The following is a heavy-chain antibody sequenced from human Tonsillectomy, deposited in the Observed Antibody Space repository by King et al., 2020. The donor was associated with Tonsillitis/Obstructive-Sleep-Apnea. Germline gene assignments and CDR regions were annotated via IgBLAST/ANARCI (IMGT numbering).Heavy chain of an antibody. CDR2: ISGDGGYI. V-gene: IGHV3-21*01. D-gene: IGHD3-10*01. CDR3: ARPSYGSGVYYYFYMDV. CDR1: GFSFSAYA. J-gene: IGHJ6*03. Sequence: VQLVESGGGLVKPGGSLRLSCAASGFSFSAYAMTWVRRAPGKGLEWVSAISGDGGYIYYEVYVRGRFTISRGNAKNSLYLQLDSLMAEDTAVYYCARPSYGSGVYYYFYMDVWGKGTTVAVS.